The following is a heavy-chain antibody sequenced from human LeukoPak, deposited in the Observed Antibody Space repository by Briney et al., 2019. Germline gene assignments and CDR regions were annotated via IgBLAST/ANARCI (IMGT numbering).Heavy chain of an antibody. J-gene: IGHJ4*02. CDR3: AKYLRYLDY. CDR1: GFTFSSYA. D-gene: IGHD2-8*01. Sequence: GESLRLSCAASGFTFSSYAMSWVRQAPGKGLEWVSTITGSGGSTYYADSVKGRFTISRDNSKNTLDLQMNSLGAEDTAVYYCAKYLRYLDYWGQGTLVTVSS. CDR2: ITGSGGST. V-gene: IGHV3-23*01.